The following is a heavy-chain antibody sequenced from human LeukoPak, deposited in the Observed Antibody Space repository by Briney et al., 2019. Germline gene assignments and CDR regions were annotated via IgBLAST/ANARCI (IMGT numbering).Heavy chain of an antibody. CDR1: GFTFSSYA. CDR2: ISYDGSNK. V-gene: IGHV3-30*04. D-gene: IGHD1-26*01. J-gene: IGHJ4*02. CDR3: ASLVGATPPFDY. Sequence: GGSLRLSCAASGFTFSSYAMHWVRQAPGKGLEWVAVISYDGSNKYYADSVKGRFTISRDNSKNTLYLQMNSLRAEDTAVYYCASLVGATPPFDYWGQGTLVTVSS.